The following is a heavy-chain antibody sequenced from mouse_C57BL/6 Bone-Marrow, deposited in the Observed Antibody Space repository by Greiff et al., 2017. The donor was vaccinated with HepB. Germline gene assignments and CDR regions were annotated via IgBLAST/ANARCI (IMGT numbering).Heavy chain of an antibody. CDR1: GYTFTSYW. D-gene: IGHD1-1*01. J-gene: IGHJ1*03. CDR2: IDPSDSYT. V-gene: IGHV1-59*01. CDR3: ARGHYGSSYRYFDV. Sequence: QVQLQQPGAELVRPGTSVKLSCKASGYTFTSYWMHWVKQRPGQGLEWIGVIDPSDSYTNYNQKFKGKATLTVDTSSSTAYMQLSSLTSEDSAVYYCARGHYGSSYRYFDVWGTGTTVTVSS.